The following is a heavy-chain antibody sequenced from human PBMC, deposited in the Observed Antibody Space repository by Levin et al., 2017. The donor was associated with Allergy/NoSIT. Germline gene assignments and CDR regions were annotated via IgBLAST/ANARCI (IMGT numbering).Heavy chain of an antibody. V-gene: IGHV3-30*03. CDR2: ISYDGSNK. J-gene: IGHJ4*02. CDR3: ATDRGSSWYVAGDY. D-gene: IGHD6-13*01. Sequence: QAGGSLRLSCAASGFTFSSYGMHWVRQAPGKGLEWVAVISYDGSNKYYADSVKGRFTISRDNSKTTLYLQMNSLRAEDTAVYYCATDRGSSWYVAGDYWGQGTLVTVSS. CDR1: GFTFSSYG.